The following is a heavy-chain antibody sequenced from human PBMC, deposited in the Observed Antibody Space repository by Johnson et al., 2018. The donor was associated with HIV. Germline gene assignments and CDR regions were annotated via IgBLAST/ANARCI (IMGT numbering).Heavy chain of an antibody. V-gene: IGHV3-30*18. Sequence: QVQLVESGGGVVQPGRSLRLSCAASGFTFSTYGMHWVRQAPGKGLEWVAVISHDGSNKYYVDSVKGRFTISRDNSKNTLYLQMNSLRAEGTAVYHCAKSVRASSSGAFDIWGQGTMVTVSS. CDR2: ISHDGSNK. D-gene: IGHD2-15*01. J-gene: IGHJ3*02. CDR3: AKSVRASSSGAFDI. CDR1: GFTFSTYG.